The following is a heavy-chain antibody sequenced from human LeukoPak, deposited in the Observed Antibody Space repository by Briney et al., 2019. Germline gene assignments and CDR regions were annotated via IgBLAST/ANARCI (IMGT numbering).Heavy chain of an antibody. CDR2: ISNSGSTR. J-gene: IGHJ1*01. D-gene: IGHD3-22*01. Sequence: GGSLRLSCEDSGFTFSSNDMNWVRQAPGKGLEWVSYISNSGSTRYYADSVKGRFTISRDNSKNTLYLQMNSLRAEDTAVYYCAGRTVTPYYHDSSGFHLQYWGQGTLVTVSS. CDR1: GFTFSSND. V-gene: IGHV3-48*01. CDR3: AGRTVTPYYHDSSGFHLQY.